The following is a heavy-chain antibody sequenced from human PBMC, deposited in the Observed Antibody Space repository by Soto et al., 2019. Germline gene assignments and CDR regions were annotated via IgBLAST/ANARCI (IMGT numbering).Heavy chain of an antibody. D-gene: IGHD2-2*01. J-gene: IGHJ6*02. CDR3: ARDHVLVPAENYYYYGMDV. CDR2: INPNSGGT. V-gene: IGHV1-2*04. CDR1: GYTFTSYY. Sequence: ASVKVSCKASGYTFTSYYMHWVRQAPGQGLEWMGWINPNSGGTNYAQKFQGWVTMTRDTSISTAYMELSRLRSDDTAVYYCARDHVLVPAENYYYYGMDVWGQGTTVTVSS.